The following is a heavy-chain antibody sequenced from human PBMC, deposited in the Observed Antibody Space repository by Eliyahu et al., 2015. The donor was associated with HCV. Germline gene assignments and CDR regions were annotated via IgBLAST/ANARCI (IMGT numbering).Heavy chain of an antibody. CDR1: GFTFSXYY. D-gene: IGHD3-10*01. V-gene: IGHV3-11*01. CDR2: ISSSGSTI. J-gene: IGHJ4*02. Sequence: QVQLVESGGGLVKPXGSLRLSXAASGFTFSXYYXSWIRQAPGKGXVWVSYISSSGSTIYYADSVKGRFTISRDNAKNSLYLQMNSLRAEDTAVYYCARDRAYYGSGSYYNWYFDYWGQGTLVTVSS. CDR3: ARDRAYYGSGSYYNWYFDY.